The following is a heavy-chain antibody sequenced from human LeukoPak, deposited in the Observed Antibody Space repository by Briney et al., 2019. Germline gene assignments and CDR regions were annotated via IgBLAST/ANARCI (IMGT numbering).Heavy chain of an antibody. CDR2: IKQDGSEK. Sequence: GGSLRLSCAASGFTFSSYWMSWVRQAPGKGLEWVANIKQDGSEKYYVDSVKGRFTISRDNAKNSLYLQMNSLRAEDTAEYYCARVGGWPLDAFDIWGQGTMVTVSS. J-gene: IGHJ3*02. CDR1: GFTFSSYW. V-gene: IGHV3-7*01. D-gene: IGHD6-19*01. CDR3: ARVGGWPLDAFDI.